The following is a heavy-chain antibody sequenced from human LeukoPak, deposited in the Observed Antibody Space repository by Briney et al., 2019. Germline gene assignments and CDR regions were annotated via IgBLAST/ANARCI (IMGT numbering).Heavy chain of an antibody. CDR1: GGSISSYY. CDR2: TYYSGST. CDR3: ARDLDYGDAFDI. D-gene: IGHD4-17*01. J-gene: IGHJ3*02. V-gene: IGHV4-59*01. Sequence: SETLSLTCTVSGGSISSYYWSWIRQPPGKGLEWIGYTYYSGSTNYNPSLKSRVTISVDTSKNQFSLKLSSVTAADTAVYYCARDLDYGDAFDIWGQGTMVTVSS.